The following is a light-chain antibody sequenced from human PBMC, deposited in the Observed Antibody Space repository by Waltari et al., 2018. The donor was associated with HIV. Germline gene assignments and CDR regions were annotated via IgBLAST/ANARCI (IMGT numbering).Light chain of an antibody. J-gene: IGLJ3*02. CDR3: AVGDDSLRGGV. V-gene: IGLV1-47*01. CDR2: RDE. CDR1: NSNIGSNS. Sequence: QSVVTQPPSASGTPGQRVVISCSGSNSNIGSNSVNWYQQVPGAAPKILIYRDEEGFSGVPDRLSGSKSTTSAGLGIHELRSEDEACYYWAVGDDSLRGGVFGGGTKLTVL.